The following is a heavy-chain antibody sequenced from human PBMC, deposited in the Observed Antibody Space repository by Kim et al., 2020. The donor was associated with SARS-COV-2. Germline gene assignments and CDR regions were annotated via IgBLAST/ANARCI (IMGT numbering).Heavy chain of an antibody. CDR1: GFTFSDYY. J-gene: IGHJ4*02. V-gene: IGHV3-11*05. CDR3: ARDLWGYDSANYFDY. D-gene: IGHD5-12*01. Sequence: GGSLRLSCAASGFTFSDYYMSWIRQAPGKGLEWVSYISSSSSYTNYADSVKGRFTISRDNAKNSLYLQMNSLRAEDTAVYYCARDLWGYDSANYFDYWGQGTLVTVSS. CDR2: ISSSSSYT.